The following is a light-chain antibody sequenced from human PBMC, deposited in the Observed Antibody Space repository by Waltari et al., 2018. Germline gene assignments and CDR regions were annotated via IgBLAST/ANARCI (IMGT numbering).Light chain of an antibody. CDR1: QTVSNY. J-gene: IGKJ1*01. CDR2: DAS. V-gene: IGKV1-39*01. Sequence: DIQMTQSPSSLAASVGDRVTISCRASQTVSNYLNWYQQKPGKAPKLLIFDASRLQSGVPSRFSGTRSGTDFSLTINSLQPEDFATYYCQQSYTMPRTFGQGTKVEVK. CDR3: QQSYTMPRT.